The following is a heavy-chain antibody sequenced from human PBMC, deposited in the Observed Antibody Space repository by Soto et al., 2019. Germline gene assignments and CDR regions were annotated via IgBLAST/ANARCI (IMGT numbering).Heavy chain of an antibody. Sequence: SETLSLTCAVYGGSFSGYYWSWIRQPPGKGLEWIGEINHSGSTNYNPSLKSRVTISVDTSKNQFSLKLSPVTAADTAVYYCARIPIDFWSGYSLPDYYYYGMDVWGQGTTVTVSS. CDR3: ARIPIDFWSGYSLPDYYYYGMDV. CDR2: INHSGST. J-gene: IGHJ6*02. CDR1: GGSFSGYY. D-gene: IGHD3-3*01. V-gene: IGHV4-34*01.